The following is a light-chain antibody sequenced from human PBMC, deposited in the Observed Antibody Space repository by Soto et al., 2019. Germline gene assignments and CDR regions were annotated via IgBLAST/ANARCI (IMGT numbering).Light chain of an antibody. CDR1: SSDIGAYDY. CDR2: DVF. Sequence: QSALTQPRSVSGSPGQSVTISCTGTSSDIGAYDYVFWYLQYPGKSPKLIIYDVFKRPSGVPARFSGSKSGNTASLTISGLQPEDGADYPCPSLAGSNPLVFGGGTKLPAL. J-gene: IGLJ3*02. CDR3: PSLAGSNPLV. V-gene: IGLV2-11*01.